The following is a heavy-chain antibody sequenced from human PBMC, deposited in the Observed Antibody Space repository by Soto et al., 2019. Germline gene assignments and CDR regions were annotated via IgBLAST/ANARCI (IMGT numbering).Heavy chain of an antibody. CDR3: AAALKDYQILYGMDV. CDR1: GFTFSSSA. CDR2: IVVGSGNT. D-gene: IGHD3-16*01. V-gene: IGHV1-58*01. Sequence: SVKVSCKASGFTFSSSAVQWVRQARGQRLEWIGWIVVGSGNTNYAQKFQERVTITRDMSTSTAYMELSSPRSEDTAVYYCAAALKDYQILYGMDVWGQGTTVTVSS. J-gene: IGHJ6*02.